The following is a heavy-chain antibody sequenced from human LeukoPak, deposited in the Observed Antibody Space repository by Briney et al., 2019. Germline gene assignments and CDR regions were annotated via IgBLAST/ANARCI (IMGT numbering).Heavy chain of an antibody. CDR3: ATNTMFRGIHAFDI. CDR1: GYSFTSYW. J-gene: IGHJ3*02. D-gene: IGHD3-10*01. CDR2: IYPGDSDP. V-gene: IGHV5-51*01. Sequence: GESLKISCKGSGYSFTSYWIGWVRQMPGQGLGWMGIIYPGDSDPRYSPSFQGQVTISADKSISTAYLQWSSLKASDSAMYYCATNTMFRGIHAFDIWGQGTMVTVSS.